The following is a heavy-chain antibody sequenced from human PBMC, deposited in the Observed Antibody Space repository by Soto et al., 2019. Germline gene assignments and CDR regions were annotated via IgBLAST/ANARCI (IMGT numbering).Heavy chain of an antibody. CDR3: ARDPAAGTYFDY. CDR2: INGYNGNT. V-gene: IGHV1-18*01. Sequence: QVQLVQSGAEVKKPGASVKVSCKASGYTFTTYGISWVRQAPGQGLEWMGWINGYNGNTNYAQKLQGRVTMTTDTTTSTAYMELRSLRSDDAAVYYCARDPAAGTYFDYWGQGTLVTVSS. CDR1: GYTFTTYG. D-gene: IGHD6-19*01. J-gene: IGHJ4*02.